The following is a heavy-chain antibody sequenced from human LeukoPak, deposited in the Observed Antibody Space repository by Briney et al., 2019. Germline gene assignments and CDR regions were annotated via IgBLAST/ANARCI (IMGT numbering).Heavy chain of an antibody. CDR2: INHSGST. D-gene: IGHD3-9*01. V-gene: IGHV4-39*07. CDR1: GGSISSGGYY. Sequence: SETLSLTCTVSGGSISSGGYYWSWIRQPPGKGLEWIGEINHSGSTNYNPSLKSRVTISVDTSKNQFSLKLSSVTAADTAVYYCGRGLRYFDYYYYYGMDVWGQGTTVTVSS. CDR3: GRGLRYFDYYYYYGMDV. J-gene: IGHJ6*02.